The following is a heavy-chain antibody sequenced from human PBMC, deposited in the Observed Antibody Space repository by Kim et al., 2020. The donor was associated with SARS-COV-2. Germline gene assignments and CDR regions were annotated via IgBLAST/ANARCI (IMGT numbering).Heavy chain of an antibody. D-gene: IGHD1-26*01. CDR2: TRNKANSYTT. J-gene: IGHJ3*02. CDR3: ASIVGANAFDI. Sequence: GGSLRLSCAASGFTFSDHYMDWVRQAPGKGLEWVGRTRNKANSYTTEYAASVKGRFTISRDDSKNSLYLQMNSLKTEDTAVYYCASIVGANAFDIWGQGTMVTVSS. V-gene: IGHV3-72*01. CDR1: GFTFSDHY.